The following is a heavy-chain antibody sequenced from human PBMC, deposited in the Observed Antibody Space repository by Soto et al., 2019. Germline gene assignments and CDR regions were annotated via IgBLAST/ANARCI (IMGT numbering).Heavy chain of an antibody. D-gene: IGHD3-10*01. CDR3: ARSYYNGSGSYYRPFDY. V-gene: IGHV4-59*01. CDR2: IYYSGST. CDR1: GGSISSYY. J-gene: IGHJ4*02. Sequence: SETLSLTCTVSGGSISSYYWSWIRQPPGKGLERIGYIYYSGSTNYNHSLKSRVTISIDTSKNQISLKLNSVTAADTAVYYCARSYYNGSGSYYRPFDYWGQGTLVTVSS.